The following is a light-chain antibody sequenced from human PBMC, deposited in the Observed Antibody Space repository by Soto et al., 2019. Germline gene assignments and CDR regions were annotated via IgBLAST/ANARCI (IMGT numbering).Light chain of an antibody. CDR1: QGIGSW. CDR3: QQAYSFPLT. J-gene: IGKJ4*01. V-gene: IGKV1-12*01. Sequence: DIQMTQSPSSVSASLGDGVTITCRASQGIGSWLAWYQQRPGKAPKLLISAASRLQSGVPSRFSGSGSGTYFTLTISNLQPEDFATYYCQQAYSFPLTFGGGTKVDIK. CDR2: AAS.